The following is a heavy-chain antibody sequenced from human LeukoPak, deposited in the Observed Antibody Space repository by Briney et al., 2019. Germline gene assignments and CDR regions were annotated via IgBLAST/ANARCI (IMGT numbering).Heavy chain of an antibody. CDR3: ASPQEYSSSSFRAGGFDY. J-gene: IGHJ4*02. Sequence: SVKVSCKASGGTLSSYAISWVRQAPGQGLEWMGGIIPIFGTANYAQKFQGRVTITTDESTSTAYMELSSLRSEDTAVYCCASPQEYSSSSFRAGGFDYWGQGTLVTVSS. V-gene: IGHV1-69*05. CDR2: IIPIFGTA. CDR1: GGTLSSYA. D-gene: IGHD6-6*01.